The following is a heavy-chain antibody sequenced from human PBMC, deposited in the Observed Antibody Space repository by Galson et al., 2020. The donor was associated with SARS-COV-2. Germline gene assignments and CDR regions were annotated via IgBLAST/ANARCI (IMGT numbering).Heavy chain of an antibody. J-gene: IGHJ4*02. D-gene: IGHD3-22*01. CDR2: ISYDGSNK. V-gene: IGHV3-30*04. Sequence: EGSLRLSCAASGFTFSSYAMHWVRQAPGKGLEWVAVISYDGSNKYYADSVKGRFTISRDNSKNTLYLQMNSLRAEDTAVYYCARERAISGYHDYWGQGTLVTVSS. CDR3: ARERAISGYHDY. CDR1: GFTFSSYA.